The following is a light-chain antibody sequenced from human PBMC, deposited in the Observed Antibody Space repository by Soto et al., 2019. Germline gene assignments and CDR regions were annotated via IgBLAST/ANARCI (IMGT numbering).Light chain of an antibody. J-gene: IGKJ1*01. V-gene: IGKV1-39*01. CDR2: AAS. CDR3: LQDYNLPRT. Sequence: DIQMTQSQSSLSASVGDRVTITCRASQYISIYLNWYQQKPGKAPKVLISAASSLQSGVPPRFSGSGSGTDFTLTISSLQPEDFATYFCLQDYNLPRTFGQGTTVEI. CDR1: QYISIY.